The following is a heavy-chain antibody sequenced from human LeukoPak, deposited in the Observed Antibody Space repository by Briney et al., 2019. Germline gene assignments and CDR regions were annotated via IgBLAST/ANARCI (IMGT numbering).Heavy chain of an antibody. CDR1: GFTFSSYS. Sequence: GGSLRLSCAASGFTFSSYSMNWVRQAPGKGLEWVSSISSSSSYIYYTDSVKGRFTISRDNAKNSLYLQMNSLRAEDTAVYYCARVINARGYSYGYSYWGQGTLVTVSS. CDR2: ISSSSSYI. D-gene: IGHD5-18*01. J-gene: IGHJ4*02. V-gene: IGHV3-21*01. CDR3: ARVINARGYSYGYSY.